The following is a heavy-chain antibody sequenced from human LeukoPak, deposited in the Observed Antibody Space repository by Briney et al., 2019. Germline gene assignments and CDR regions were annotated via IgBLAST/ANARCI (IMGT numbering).Heavy chain of an antibody. V-gene: IGHV5-10-1*01. CDR2: IDPSDSYT. J-gene: IGHJ3*02. CDR1: GYSFTSYW. D-gene: IGHD6-19*01. CDR3: ARQPNPLYSSGWYGGNDAFDI. Sequence: GESLKISCKGSGYSFTSYWISWVRQMPAKGLEWMGRIDPSDSYTNYSPSFQGHVTISADKSISTAYLQWSSLKASDTAMYYCARQPNPLYSSGWYGGNDAFDIWGQGTMVTVSS.